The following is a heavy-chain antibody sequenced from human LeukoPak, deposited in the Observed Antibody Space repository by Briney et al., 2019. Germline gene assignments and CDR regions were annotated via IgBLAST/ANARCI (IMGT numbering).Heavy chain of an antibody. CDR3: AREKQQLVLAFDI. D-gene: IGHD6-13*01. V-gene: IGHV3-30-3*01. CDR2: ISYDGSNK. CDR1: GFTFSSYA. J-gene: IGHJ3*02. Sequence: GGSLRLSCAASGFTFSSYAMHWVRQAPGKGLEWVAVISYDGSNKYYADSVKGRFTTSRDNSKNTLYLQMNSLRAEDTAVYYCAREKQQLVLAFDIWGQGTMVTVSS.